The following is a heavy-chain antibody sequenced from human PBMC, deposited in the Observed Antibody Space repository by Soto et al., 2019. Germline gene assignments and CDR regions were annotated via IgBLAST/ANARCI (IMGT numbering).Heavy chain of an antibody. CDR3: ARREGYYFDH. D-gene: IGHD1-26*01. CDR1: GFRFSNYG. CDR2: MWDDGSNQ. J-gene: IGHJ4*02. Sequence: QVQLVESGGGVVQPGRSLRLSCQAPGFRFSNYGMHWVRQAPGKGLEWVAIMWDDGSNQFYADSVKGRFTISRDTSKNTLYLQMNSLRTEDTAIYFCARREGYYFDHWGQGTLVTFCS. V-gene: IGHV3-33*01.